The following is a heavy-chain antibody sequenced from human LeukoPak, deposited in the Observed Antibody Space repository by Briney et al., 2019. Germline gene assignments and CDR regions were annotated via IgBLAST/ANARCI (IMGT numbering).Heavy chain of an antibody. D-gene: IGHD3-10*01. CDR2: TYSNGRT. Sequence: GGSLRLSCAASGFTVSSNYMSWVCQAPGKGLEWVSVTYSNGRTYYADSVKGRFTISRDISKNTLYLQMNSLRAEDTAVYYCARVLSGRGSLYDYYYYMDVWGKGTTVTISS. CDR1: GFTVSSNY. V-gene: IGHV3-53*01. CDR3: ARVLSGRGSLYDYYYYMDV. J-gene: IGHJ6*03.